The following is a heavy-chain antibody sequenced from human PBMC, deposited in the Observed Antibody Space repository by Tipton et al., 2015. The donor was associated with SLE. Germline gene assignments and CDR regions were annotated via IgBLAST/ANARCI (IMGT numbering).Heavy chain of an antibody. V-gene: IGHV4-31*02. J-gene: IGHJ4*02. CDR3: ARDVGGYNTGWFPYYFDY. D-gene: IGHD2-8*02. CDR1: GGSISSGGYY. Sequence: LRLSCTVSGGSISSGGYYWSWIRQYPGKGLEWIGYISYSGSTNYNSSLKSRLTISVDTSKNQFSLKLSSVTAADTAVYYCARDVGGYNTGWFPYYFDYWGQGNLVTVSS. CDR2: ISYSGST.